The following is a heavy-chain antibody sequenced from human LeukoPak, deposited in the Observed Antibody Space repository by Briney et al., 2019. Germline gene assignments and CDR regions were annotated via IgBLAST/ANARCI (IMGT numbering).Heavy chain of an antibody. CDR1: GGSFSGYY. J-gene: IGHJ5*02. Sequence: PSETLSLTCAVYGGSFSGYYWSWIRQPPGKGLEWIGEINHSGSTNCNPSLKSRVTISVDTSKNQFSLKLSSVTAADTAVYYCAREEEDIVVVPAAIAARGGFDPWGQGTLVTVSS. V-gene: IGHV4-34*01. CDR3: AREEEDIVVVPAAIAARGGFDP. CDR2: INHSGST. D-gene: IGHD2-2*02.